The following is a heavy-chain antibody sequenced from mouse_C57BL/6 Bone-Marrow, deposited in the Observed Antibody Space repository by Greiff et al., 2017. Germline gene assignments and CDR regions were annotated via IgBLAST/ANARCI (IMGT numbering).Heavy chain of an antibody. D-gene: IGHD2-4*01. CDR2: IDPSDSYT. V-gene: IGHV1-69*01. CDR3: AREGYDYPWFAY. CDR1: GYTFTSYW. Sequence: VQLVESGAELARPGASVKLSCKASGYTFTSYWMHWVKQRPGQGLEWIGEIDPSDSYTNYNQKFKGKSTLTVDKSSSTAYMQLSSLTSEDSAVYYCAREGYDYPWFAYWGQGTLVTVSA. J-gene: IGHJ3*01.